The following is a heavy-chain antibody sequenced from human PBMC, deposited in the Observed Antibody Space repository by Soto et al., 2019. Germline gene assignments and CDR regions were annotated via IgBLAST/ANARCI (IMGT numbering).Heavy chain of an antibody. V-gene: IGHV1-3*01. CDR1: GYTFTSYA. CDR3: ARVLLYGGYWFDP. CDR2: INAGNGNT. Sequence: ASVKVSCKASGYTFTSYAIHWVRQAPGQRLEWMGWINAGNGNTKYSQKFQGRVTITRDTSASTAYMELSSLRSEDTAVYYCARVLLYGGYWFDPWGQGTLVTVSS. J-gene: IGHJ5*02. D-gene: IGHD3-16*01.